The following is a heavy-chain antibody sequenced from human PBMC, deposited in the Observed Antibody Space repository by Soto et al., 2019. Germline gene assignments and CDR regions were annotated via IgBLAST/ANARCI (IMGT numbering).Heavy chain of an antibody. CDR1: GYSFTIYW. V-gene: IGHV5-51*01. J-gene: IGHJ3*02. D-gene: IGHD7-27*01. Sequence: GESLKISCKGSGYSFTIYWIGWVRQMPGKDLEWMGIIYPGDSDTRYSPSFQGKVTISADKSISTAYLQWSSLKASDTAMYYCARQGPKLGIDAFDIWGQGTMVTVSS. CDR2: IYPGDSDT. CDR3: ARQGPKLGIDAFDI.